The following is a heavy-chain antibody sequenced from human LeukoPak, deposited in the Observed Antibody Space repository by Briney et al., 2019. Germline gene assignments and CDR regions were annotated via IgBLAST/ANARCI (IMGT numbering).Heavy chain of an antibody. CDR2: INHSGST. Sequence: SETLSLTCAVYGGSFSGYYWSWIRQPPGKGLEWIGEINHSGSTNYNPSLKSRVTISVDTSKNQFSLNLSSVTAADTAVYYCARQTYFYDSSGPRYFDLWGRGTLVTVSS. CDR3: ARQTYFYDSSGPRYFDL. J-gene: IGHJ2*01. CDR1: GGSFSGYY. V-gene: IGHV4-34*01. D-gene: IGHD3-22*01.